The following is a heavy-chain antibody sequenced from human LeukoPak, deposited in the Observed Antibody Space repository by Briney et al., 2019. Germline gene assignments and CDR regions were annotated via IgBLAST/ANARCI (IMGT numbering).Heavy chain of an antibody. Sequence: GGSLRLSCAASGFTFSSYSMNWVRQAPVKGLEWVSSISSSSSYIYYADSVKGRFTISRDNAKNSLYLQMNSLRAEDTAVYYCLRSYSSGWYGLGGYYFDYWGQGTLVTVSS. CDR2: ISSSSSYI. CDR3: LRSYSSGWYGLGGYYFDY. V-gene: IGHV3-21*01. J-gene: IGHJ4*02. CDR1: GFTFSSYS. D-gene: IGHD6-19*01.